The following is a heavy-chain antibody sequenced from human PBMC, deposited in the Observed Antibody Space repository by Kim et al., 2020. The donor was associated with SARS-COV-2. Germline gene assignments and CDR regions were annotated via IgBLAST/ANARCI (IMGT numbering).Heavy chain of an antibody. V-gene: IGHV1-18*01. J-gene: IGHJ6*02. Sequence: ASVKVSCKASGYTFTSYGISWVRQAPGQGLEWMGWISAYNGNTNYAQKLQGRVTMTTDTSTSTAYMELRSLRSDDTAVYYCARDKLRTTSADYYYYGMDVSGQGTTVTVSS. CDR2: ISAYNGNT. CDR3: ARDKLRTTSADYYYYGMDV. D-gene: IGHD1-7*01. CDR1: GYTFTSYG.